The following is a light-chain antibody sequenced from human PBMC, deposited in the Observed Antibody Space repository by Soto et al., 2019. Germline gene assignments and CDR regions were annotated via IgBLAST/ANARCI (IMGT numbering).Light chain of an antibody. CDR1: SSDVGGYNY. Sequence: ALTQPASVSGSPGQSITISCTGTSSDVGGYNYVSWYQQHPGKAPKLMIYDVNNRPSGVSNRFSGSKSGNTASLTISGLQAEDEADYYCSSYTTSSFYVFATGTKVTVL. J-gene: IGLJ1*01. CDR3: SSYTTSSFYV. V-gene: IGLV2-14*01. CDR2: DVN.